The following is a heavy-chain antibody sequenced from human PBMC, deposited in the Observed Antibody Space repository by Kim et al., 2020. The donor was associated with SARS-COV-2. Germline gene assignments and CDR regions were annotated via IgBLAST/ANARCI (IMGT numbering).Heavy chain of an antibody. V-gene: IGHV4-59*09. CDR3: ARGAAGTSGSFDY. D-gene: IGHD6-13*01. J-gene: IGHJ4*02. Sequence: TPTPRSQITISVDTPKNQFSLKLGSVTAADTAGYYCARGAAGTSGSFDYWGQGTLVTVSS.